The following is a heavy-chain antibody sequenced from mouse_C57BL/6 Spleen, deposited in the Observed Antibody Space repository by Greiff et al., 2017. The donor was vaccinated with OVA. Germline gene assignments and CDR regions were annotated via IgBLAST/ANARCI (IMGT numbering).Heavy chain of an antibody. CDR1: GYTFTDYY. J-gene: IGHJ4*01. Sequence: EVQLQQSGPVLVKPGASVKMSCKASGYTFTDYYMNWVKQSHGKSLEWIGVINPYNGGTSYNQKFKGKATLTVDKSSSTAYMELNSLTSEDSAVYYCARGGGYGYVGYWYAMDYWGQGTSVTVSS. CDR3: ARGGGYGYVGYWYAMDY. D-gene: IGHD2-2*01. V-gene: IGHV1-19*01. CDR2: INPYNGGT.